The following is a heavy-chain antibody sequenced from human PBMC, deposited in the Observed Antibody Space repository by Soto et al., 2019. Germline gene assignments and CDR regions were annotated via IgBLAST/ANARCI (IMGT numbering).Heavy chain of an antibody. CDR2: IIPIFGTA. D-gene: IGHD1-26*01. J-gene: IGHJ4*02. CDR3: ARGPWEWDLPYFFDY. Sequence: GASVKVSCKASGGTFSSYAISWVRQAPGQGLEWMGGIIPIFGTANYAQKFQGRVTITADESTSTAYMELSSLRSEDTAVYYCARGPWEWDLPYFFDYWGQGTLVIVSS. CDR1: GGTFSSYA. V-gene: IGHV1-69*13.